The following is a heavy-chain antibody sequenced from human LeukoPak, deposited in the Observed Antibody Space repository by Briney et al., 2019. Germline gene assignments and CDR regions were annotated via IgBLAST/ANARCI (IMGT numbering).Heavy chain of an antibody. J-gene: IGHJ4*02. CDR2: IKSKTDGGTT. CDR1: GFTFSNAW. D-gene: IGHD6-6*01. CDR3: TTDRAIAVRPLFDY. V-gene: IGHV3-15*01. Sequence: GGSLRPSCAASGFTFSNAWMGWVRQAPGKGLEWVGRIKSKTDGGTTEYAAPVEGRFTISRDDSKNTLYLQMNSLKIEDTGVYYCTTDRAIAVRPLFDYWGQGTLVSVSS.